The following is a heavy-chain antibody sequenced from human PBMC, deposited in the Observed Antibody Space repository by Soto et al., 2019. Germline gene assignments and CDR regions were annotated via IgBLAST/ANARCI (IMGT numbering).Heavy chain of an antibody. CDR3: ARSPYYYGMDV. Sequence: EVQLVESGGDSVQPGGSLRLSCAASGFTFSTYWMSWVRQAPGEGLVLVSRINSDGSTTSYADFVKGRFTVSRNNAKNTLYLQMNSLRAEDTAVYYCARSPYYYGMDVWGQGTTVTVSS. J-gene: IGHJ6*02. V-gene: IGHV3-74*01. CDR2: INSDGSTT. CDR1: GFTFSTYW.